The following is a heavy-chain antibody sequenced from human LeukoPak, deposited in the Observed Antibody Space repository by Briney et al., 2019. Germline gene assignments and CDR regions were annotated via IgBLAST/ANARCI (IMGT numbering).Heavy chain of an antibody. V-gene: IGHV1-69*05. CDR3: ASRTADYGSGSHYGY. Sequence: SVKVSCKASGGTFNNYAISWVRQAPGQGLEWMGGIIPLSGTANYAQKFQGRVTITTDESTSTDNMELSNLRSDDTAVYYCASRTADYGSGSHYGYWGQGTLVTVSS. D-gene: IGHD3-10*01. J-gene: IGHJ4*02. CDR1: GGTFNNYA. CDR2: IIPLSGTA.